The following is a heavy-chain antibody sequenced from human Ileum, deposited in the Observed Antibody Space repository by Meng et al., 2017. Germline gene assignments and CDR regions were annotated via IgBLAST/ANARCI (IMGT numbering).Heavy chain of an antibody. CDR3: ASYSSGWYDAIS. CDR1: GGTFSSYA. Sequence: VQLVTSWAAVKKPGFAVKVACKASGGTFSSYAISWLRQAPGQGLEWMGGIIPIFGTANYAQKFQGRVTITADKSTSTAYMELSSLRSEDTAVYYCASYSSGWYDAISWAQGTLATVPS. CDR2: IIPIFGTA. J-gene: IGHJ5*02. V-gene: IGHV1-69*06. D-gene: IGHD6-19*01.